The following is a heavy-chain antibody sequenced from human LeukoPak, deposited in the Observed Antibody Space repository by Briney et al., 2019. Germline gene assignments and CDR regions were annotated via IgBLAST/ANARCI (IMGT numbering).Heavy chain of an antibody. D-gene: IGHD3-3*01. Sequence: SETLSLTCTVSGGSISSSYWSWIRQPPGKGLEWIGYISTSGSTNYNPSLKSRVTISVDTSKNQFSLKVTSVTAADTAVYYCARLGYGLAAYYYYYMDVWGQGTTVTVSS. CDR3: ARLGYGLAAYYYYYMDV. V-gene: IGHV4-4*09. CDR2: ISTSGST. J-gene: IGHJ6*03. CDR1: GGSISSSY.